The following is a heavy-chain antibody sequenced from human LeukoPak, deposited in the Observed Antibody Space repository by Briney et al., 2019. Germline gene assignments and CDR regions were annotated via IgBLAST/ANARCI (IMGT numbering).Heavy chain of an antibody. CDR1: GFTFSSYA. V-gene: IGHV3-30*04. J-gene: IGHJ6*02. D-gene: IGHD3-10*01. CDR3: ARGLYGSGSPTLYYYGMDV. Sequence: GGSLRLSCAASGFTFSSYAMHWVRQAPGKGLEWVAVISYDGSNKYYADSVKGRFTISRDNSKNTLYLQMNSLRAEDTAVYYCARGLYGSGSPTLYYYGMDVWGQGTTVTVSS. CDR2: ISYDGSNK.